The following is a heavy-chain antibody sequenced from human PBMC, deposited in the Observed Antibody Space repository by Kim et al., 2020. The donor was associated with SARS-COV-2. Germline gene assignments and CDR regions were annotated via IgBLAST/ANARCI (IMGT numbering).Heavy chain of an antibody. CDR2: LSYSGRT. D-gene: IGHD4-17*01. CDR1: GGSISSSISY. Sequence: SETLSLTCSVSGGSISSSISYWGWIRQPPGKGLEWIGSLSYSGRTYYNPSLKNRVTISVDTYKNQFSLNLSSVTAADTAVYYCAGLYAYNCFDPWGQGT. CDR3: AGLYAYNCFDP. J-gene: IGHJ5*02. V-gene: IGHV4-39*01.